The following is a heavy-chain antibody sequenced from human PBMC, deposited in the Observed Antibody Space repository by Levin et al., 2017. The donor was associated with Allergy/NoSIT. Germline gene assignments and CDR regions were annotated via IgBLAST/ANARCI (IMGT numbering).Heavy chain of an antibody. V-gene: IGHV3-7*04. Sequence: RTGGSLRLSCAASGFTFRIYWMSWVRQAPGKGLEWVANIHQDGSEKYYVDSVKGRFTISRDNAKNSLYLQMNSLRAEDTAVYYCARVPKASYYGLDVWGQGTTVTVSS. CDR3: ARVPKASYYGLDV. CDR2: IHQDGSEK. CDR1: GFTFRIYW. J-gene: IGHJ6*02.